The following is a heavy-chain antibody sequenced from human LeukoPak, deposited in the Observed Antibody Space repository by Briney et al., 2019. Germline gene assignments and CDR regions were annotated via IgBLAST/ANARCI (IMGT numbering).Heavy chain of an antibody. J-gene: IGHJ6*03. V-gene: IGHV4-61*02. CDR3: ARDGTGYYDSSGYYYYYYYMDV. CDR1: GGSISSGSYY. Sequence: SETLSLTCTVSGGSISSGSYYWSWIRQPAGKGLEWIGRIYTSGSTNYNPSLKSRVTMSVDTSKNQFSLKLSSVTAADTAVYYCARDGTGYYDSSGYYYYYYYMDVWGKGTTVTISS. D-gene: IGHD3-22*01. CDR2: IYTSGST.